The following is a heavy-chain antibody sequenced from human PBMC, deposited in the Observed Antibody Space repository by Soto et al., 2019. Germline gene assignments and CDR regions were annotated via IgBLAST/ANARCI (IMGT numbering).Heavy chain of an antibody. J-gene: IGHJ6*02. CDR1: GGSISSYY. CDR3: ARVGGGNYYYYGMDV. V-gene: IGHV4-59*01. Sequence: SETLSLTCTVSGGSISSYYWSWIRQPPGKGLEWIGYIYYSGSTNYNPSLKSRVTISVDTSKNQFSLKLNSVTAADTAAYYCARVGGGNYYYYGMDVWGQGTTVTVSS. CDR2: IYYSGST.